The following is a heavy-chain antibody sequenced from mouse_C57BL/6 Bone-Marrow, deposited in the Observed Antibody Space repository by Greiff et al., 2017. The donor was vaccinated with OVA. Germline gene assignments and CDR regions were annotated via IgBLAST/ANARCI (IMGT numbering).Heavy chain of an antibody. D-gene: IGHD2-1*01. V-gene: IGHV1-69*01. CDR3: ARDGNYWFAD. J-gene: IGHJ3*01. Sequence: QVQLQQPGAELVMPGASVKLSCKASGYTFTSYWMHWVKQRPGQGLEWIGEIDPSDSYTNYNQKFKGKSTLTVDKSSSTAYMQLSSLTSEDSAVYYCARDGNYWFADWGQGTLVTVSA. CDR1: GYTFTSYW. CDR2: IDPSDSYT.